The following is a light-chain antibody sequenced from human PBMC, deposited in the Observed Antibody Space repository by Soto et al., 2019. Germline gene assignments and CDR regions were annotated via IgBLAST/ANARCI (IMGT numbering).Light chain of an antibody. CDR2: EVS. J-gene: IGLJ1*01. CDR3: SSYTSSSIDYV. CDR1: SSDVGGYNY. V-gene: IGLV2-14*01. Sequence: QSALTQPASVSGSPGQSITISCTGTSSDVGGYNYVSWYQPHPGKAPKLMIYEVSHRPSGVSNRCSGSKSAKTASLTISGLQSEYEADYYCSSYTSSSIDYVFGTGTKLTVL.